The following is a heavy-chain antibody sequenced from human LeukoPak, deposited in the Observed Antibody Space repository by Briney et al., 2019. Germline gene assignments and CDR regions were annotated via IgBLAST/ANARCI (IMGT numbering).Heavy chain of an antibody. CDR2: IYSGGST. Sequence: GGSLRLSCAASGFSVSSNYMSWVRQAPGKGLEWVSVIYSGGSTYYADSVKGRFTISRDNSKNTLYLQMNSLRAEDTAVYYCAKVEIAASYYFDYWGQGTLVTVSS. CDR3: AKVEIAASYYFDY. V-gene: IGHV3-66*01. CDR1: GFSVSSNY. D-gene: IGHD6-13*01. J-gene: IGHJ4*02.